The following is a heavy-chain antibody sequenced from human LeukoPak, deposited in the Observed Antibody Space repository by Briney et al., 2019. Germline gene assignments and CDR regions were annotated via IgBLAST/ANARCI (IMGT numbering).Heavy chain of an antibody. J-gene: IGHJ4*02. V-gene: IGHV3-7*01. Sequence: GGSLRHSCAASGFTFSTYWMNWYRQAPGKGVEWVGNINQDASEINYVDSVRGRFAISRDNATNSLHLQMNSLRAEDTAVYYCATDRDNSDWQKRFDSWGQGTLVTVSS. CDR2: INQDASEI. CDR1: GFTFSTYW. CDR3: ATDRDNSDWQKRFDS. D-gene: IGHD2-21*02.